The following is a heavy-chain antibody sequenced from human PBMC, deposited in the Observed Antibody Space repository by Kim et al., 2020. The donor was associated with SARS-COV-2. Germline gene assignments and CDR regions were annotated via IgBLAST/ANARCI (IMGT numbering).Heavy chain of an antibody. CDR1: GFTFSSYW. V-gene: IGHV3-7*05. CDR3: SRLRARRE. J-gene: IGHJ1*01. CDR2: IKQDGSKN. D-gene: IGHD1-26*01. Sequence: GGSLRLSCAASGFTFSSYWMSWVRQAPGKGLEWVANIKQDGSKNYYAYSAKGRVTICRDNAKNSLYLQMNRLRAEATAAYYCSRLRARREWCEGTL.